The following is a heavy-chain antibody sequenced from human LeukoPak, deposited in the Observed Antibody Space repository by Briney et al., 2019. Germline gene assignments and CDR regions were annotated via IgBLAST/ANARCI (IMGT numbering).Heavy chain of an antibody. J-gene: IGHJ6*03. CDR2: INHSGST. D-gene: IGHD3-22*01. Sequence: SETLSLTCAVYGGSFSGYYWSWIRQPPGKGLEWIGEINHSGSTNYNPSLKSRVTISVDTSKNQFSLKLSSVTAADTAVYYCARADYYYDSSAYYQKDYYYYMDVWGKGTTLTISS. CDR1: GGSFSGYY. CDR3: ARADYYYDSSAYYQKDYYYYMDV. V-gene: IGHV4-34*01.